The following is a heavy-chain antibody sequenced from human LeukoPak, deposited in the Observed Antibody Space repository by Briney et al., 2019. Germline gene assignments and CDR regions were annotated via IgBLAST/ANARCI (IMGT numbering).Heavy chain of an antibody. CDR2: IGGTSSAI. CDR3: ARGDPRYVRYYFDC. V-gene: IGHV3-48*02. D-gene: IGHD3-9*01. J-gene: IGHJ4*02. CDR1: GFTFSTYT. Sequence: PGGSLRLSCAASGFTFSTYTMNWVRQAPGKGLEWVSYIGGTSSAIDYADSVKGRFTVSRDNAKNSLFLQMNSLRDEDTAVYYCARGDPRYVRYYFDCWGQGTLVTVSS.